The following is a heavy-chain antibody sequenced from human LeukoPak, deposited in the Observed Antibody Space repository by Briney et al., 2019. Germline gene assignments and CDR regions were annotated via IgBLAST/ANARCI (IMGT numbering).Heavy chain of an antibody. CDR3: AKGKVNHLEAFDQ. J-gene: IGHJ4*02. D-gene: IGHD1-1*01. CDR1: GFSFSSYA. Sequence: PGGSRRLSCAASGFSFSSYALSWVRQAPGKGLEWVSSVSESGDGTNYADSVKGRFIISRDNSKNTFYLQMNSLRVDDTATYYCAKGKVNHLEAFDQWGQGTLVTVSS. V-gene: IGHV3-23*01. CDR2: VSESGDGT.